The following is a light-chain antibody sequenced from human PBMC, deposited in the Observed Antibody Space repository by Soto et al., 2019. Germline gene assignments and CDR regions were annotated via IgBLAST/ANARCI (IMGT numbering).Light chain of an antibody. J-gene: IGKJ2*01. Sequence: EIVLTQSPATLSLSPGETATLSCRTSQSGSSNYLAWYQQKPGQAPRLLMYGASSRATGIPARFSGSGSGTDFTLTISRVEPEDFGVYYCQQYGSSPYTFGQGTKLEIK. V-gene: IGKV3-20*01. CDR2: GAS. CDR3: QQYGSSPYT. CDR1: QSGSSNY.